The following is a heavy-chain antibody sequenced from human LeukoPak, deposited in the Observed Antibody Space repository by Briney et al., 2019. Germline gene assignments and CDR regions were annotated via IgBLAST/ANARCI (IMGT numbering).Heavy chain of an antibody. CDR2: ISSSMGYI. J-gene: IGHJ3*02. CDR3: ARDSHTELLWFGELSVDAFDI. V-gene: IGHV3-21*01. D-gene: IGHD3-10*01. Sequence: GGSLRLSCAASGFTFSSYGMHWVRQAPGKGLGWVPSISSSMGYIYYADSVKGRFTISRNNAKNSLYLQMNSLRAEDTAVYYCARDSHTELLWFGELSVDAFDIWGQGTMVTVSS. CDR1: GFTFSSYG.